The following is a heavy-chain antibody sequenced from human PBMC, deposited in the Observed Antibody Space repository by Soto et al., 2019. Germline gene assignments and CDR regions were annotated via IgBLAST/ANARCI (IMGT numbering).Heavy chain of an antibody. CDR1: GGSISSSSYF. CDR3: ARRRITMILVVYDAFDI. Sequence: ETLSLTCTVSGGSISSSSYFSVWIRQPPGNGLEWIGSIYYSGSTYHNPSLKSRVTISVDKSKNQFSLKLSSVTAADTAVYYCARRRITMILVVYDAFDIWGQGTMVTVSS. CDR2: IYYSGST. D-gene: IGHD3-22*01. V-gene: IGHV4-39*07. J-gene: IGHJ3*02.